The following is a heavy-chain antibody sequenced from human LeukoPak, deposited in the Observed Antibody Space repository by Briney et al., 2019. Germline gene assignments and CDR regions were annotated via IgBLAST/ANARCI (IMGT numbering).Heavy chain of an antibody. CDR2: VTGPGHTT. CDR1: GFTLTNDA. V-gene: IGHV3-23*01. Sequence: PRASLRLSCSTSGFTLTNDAITSGRQAPGKGLELVSAVTGPGHTTYYAYSVEGRVFMSREDSSAPGNLQMNSLRAEPTFIYYCAKGAEIDLWGEGTMVTV. CDR3: AKGAEIDL. D-gene: IGHD3-16*01. J-gene: IGHJ5*02.